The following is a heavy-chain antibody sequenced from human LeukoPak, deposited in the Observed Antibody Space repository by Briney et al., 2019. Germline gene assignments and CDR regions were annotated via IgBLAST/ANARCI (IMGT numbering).Heavy chain of an antibody. CDR2: IYSGGST. CDR3: AKPAPFSSWPDYDYDYGMDV. V-gene: IGHV3-53*04. CDR1: GFTVSSNY. D-gene: IGHD6-13*01. J-gene: IGHJ6*02. Sequence: GGSLRLSCAASGFTVSSNYMSWVRQAPGKGLEWVSVIYSGGSTYYADSVKGRFTISRHNSKNTLYLQMNSLRAEDTAVYYCAKPAPFSSWPDYDYDYGMDVWGQGTTVTVSS.